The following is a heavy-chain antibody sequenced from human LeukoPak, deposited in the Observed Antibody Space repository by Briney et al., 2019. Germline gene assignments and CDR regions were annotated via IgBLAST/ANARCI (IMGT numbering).Heavy chain of an antibody. V-gene: IGHV3-23*01. CDR1: GFTFSSYA. CDR3: AKDIVVVIAIRFDY. CDR2: ISGSGGST. J-gene: IGHJ4*02. D-gene: IGHD2-21*01. Sequence: TGGSLRLSCAASGFTFSSYAMSWVRQAPGKGLEWVSAISGSGGSTYYADSVKGRFTISRDNSKNTLYLQMNNLRAEDTAVYYCAKDIVVVIAIRFDYWGQGTLVTVSS.